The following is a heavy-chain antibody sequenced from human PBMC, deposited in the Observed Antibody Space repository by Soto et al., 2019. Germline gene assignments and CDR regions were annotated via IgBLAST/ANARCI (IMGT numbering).Heavy chain of an antibody. CDR3: ARDRSVVVVPAVYFDY. CDR2: ISAYNGNT. Sequence: GSVKVSCKASGYTFTSYGISWLRQAPGQGLEWMGWISAYNGNTNYAQKLQGRVTMTTDTSTSTAYMELRSLRSDDTAVYYCARDRSVVVVPAVYFDYWGQGTLVTVSS. V-gene: IGHV1-18*01. CDR1: GYTFTSYG. D-gene: IGHD2-2*01. J-gene: IGHJ4*02.